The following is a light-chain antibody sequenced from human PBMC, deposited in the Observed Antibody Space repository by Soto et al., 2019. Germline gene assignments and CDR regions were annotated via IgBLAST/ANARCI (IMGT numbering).Light chain of an antibody. J-gene: IGKJ2*01. CDR2: ATS. Sequence: IVLTQSPGTLSLSPGERATVSCRASETIGRAYFAWYQHRPGRTPRLVLSATSNRAAGIPDRFGGSGSGADSTLTISGVEPEDLATYYCQHSYSSPTFGQGTKVEIK. V-gene: IGKV3-20*01. CDR3: QHSYSSPT. CDR1: ETIGRAY.